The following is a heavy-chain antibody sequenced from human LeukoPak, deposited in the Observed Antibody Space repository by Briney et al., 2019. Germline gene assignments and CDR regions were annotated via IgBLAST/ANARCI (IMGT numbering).Heavy chain of an antibody. D-gene: IGHD6-6*01. CDR1: GGTFSSYA. J-gene: IGHJ4*02. Sequence: GASVKVSCKASGGTFSSYAISWVRQAPGQGLEWKGGIIPIFGTANYAQKFQGRVTITTDESTSTAYMELSSLRSEDTAVYYCGLTLDSSSSPNFDYWGQGTLVTVSS. CDR3: GLTLDSSSSPNFDY. CDR2: IIPIFGTA. V-gene: IGHV1-69*05.